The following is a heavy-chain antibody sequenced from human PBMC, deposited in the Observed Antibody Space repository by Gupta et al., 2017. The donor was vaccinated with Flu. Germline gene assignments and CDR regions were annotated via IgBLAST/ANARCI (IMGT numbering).Heavy chain of an antibody. CDR1: GFTFDDYD. J-gene: IGHJ4*02. CDR3: VRGLGAYYTAWGYFDS. Sequence: EVQLVESGGGSVQPGGSLRLSCAVSGFTFDDYDMHWVRQVTGKGLEWVSAIGTAGDTFYPDSVKGRFIISRENAKKSWFLQMNSLRAGETAVYYCVRGLGAYYTAWGYFDSWGPGTLVTVSS. CDR2: IGTAGDT. D-gene: IGHD4-17*01. V-gene: IGHV3-13*01.